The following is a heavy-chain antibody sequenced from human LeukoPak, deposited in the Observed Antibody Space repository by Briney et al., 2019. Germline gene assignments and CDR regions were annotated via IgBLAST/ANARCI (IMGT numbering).Heavy chain of an antibody. D-gene: IGHD3-3*01. Sequence: SETLSLTCGVSGGSISSTNWWSWVRQPPGQGLEWIGYIYYSGTTYYNPSLKSRITISVDTSKNQFSLKLNSVTAADTAVYYCARGRSEQIVRFLEWGGFDPWGQGTLVTVSS. CDR3: ARGRSEQIVRFLEWGGFDP. V-gene: IGHV4-4*02. CDR1: GGSISSTNW. J-gene: IGHJ5*02. CDR2: IYYSGTT.